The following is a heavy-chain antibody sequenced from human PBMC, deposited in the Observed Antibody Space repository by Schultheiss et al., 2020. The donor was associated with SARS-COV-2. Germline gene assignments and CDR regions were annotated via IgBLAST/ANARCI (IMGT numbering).Heavy chain of an antibody. V-gene: IGHV1-69*04. CDR3: ARGKRSGGSYYGLGGMDV. CDR2: IIPILGIA. J-gene: IGHJ6*02. D-gene: IGHD1-26*01. CDR1: GYTFTGYY. Sequence: SVKVSCKASGYTFTGYYMHWVRQAPGQGLEWMGRIIPILGIANYAQKFQGRVTITADKSTSTAYMELSSLRSEDTAVYYCARGKRSGGSYYGLGGMDVWGQGTTVTVSS.